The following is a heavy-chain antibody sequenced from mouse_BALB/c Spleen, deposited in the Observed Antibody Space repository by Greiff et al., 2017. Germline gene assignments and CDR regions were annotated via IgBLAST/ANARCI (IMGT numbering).Heavy chain of an antibody. CDR3: ARGPYGSSFWFAY. J-gene: IGHJ3*01. CDR2: IWAGGST. D-gene: IGHD1-1*01. V-gene: IGHV2-9*02. CDR1: GFSLTSYG. Sequence: VQLQQSGPGLVAPSQSLSITCTVSGFSLTSYGVHWVRQPPGKGLEWLGVIWAGGSTNYNSALMSRLSISKDNSKSQVFLKMNSLQTDDTAMYYCARGPYGSSFWFAYWCQGTLVTVSA.